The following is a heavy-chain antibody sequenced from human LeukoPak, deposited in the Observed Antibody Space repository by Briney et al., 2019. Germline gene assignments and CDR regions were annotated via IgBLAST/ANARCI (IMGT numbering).Heavy chain of an antibody. CDR3: ARGRLDYYYMDV. CDR1: SGSLSGYF. D-gene: IGHD3-9*01. J-gene: IGHJ6*03. CDR2: IHHTGAT. Sequence: KPSETLSLTCAVYSGSLSGYFWSWIRQPPGKGLEWIGEIHHTGATNYKPSLKSRVSISLDMSKNQLSLEMRSVSAADTAVYYCARGRLDYYYMDVWGRGTTVTVSS. V-gene: IGHV4-34*01.